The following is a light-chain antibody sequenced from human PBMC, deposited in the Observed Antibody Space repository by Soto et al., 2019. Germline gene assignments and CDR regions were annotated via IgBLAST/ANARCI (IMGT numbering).Light chain of an antibody. J-gene: IGKJ1*01. Sequence: DIQMTQSPSILAASVGDRVTITCRASQTISNWLAWYQQKTGKAPELLIYDASSLKSGIPSRFIGSGTRKDYTLTINRLEPDDIAKSYCQIFSSHSTSMFGRGTKLEIK. CDR2: DAS. CDR3: QIFSSHSTSM. V-gene: IGKV1-5*01. CDR1: QTISNW.